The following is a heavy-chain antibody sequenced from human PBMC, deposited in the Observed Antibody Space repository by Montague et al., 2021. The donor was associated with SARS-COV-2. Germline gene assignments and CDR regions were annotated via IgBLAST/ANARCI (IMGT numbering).Heavy chain of an antibody. J-gene: IGHJ6*02. V-gene: IGHV4-34*01. D-gene: IGHD3-9*01. Sequence: SETLSLTCAVYGGSFSGYYWSWIRQPPGKGLEWIGEINHSGSTSYNPSLKSRVTISVDTSKNQFSLKLSSVTAADTAVYYCARATGGGYYYYGMDVWGQGTTVTVSS. CDR2: INHSGST. CDR1: GGSFSGYY. CDR3: ARATGGGYYYYGMDV.